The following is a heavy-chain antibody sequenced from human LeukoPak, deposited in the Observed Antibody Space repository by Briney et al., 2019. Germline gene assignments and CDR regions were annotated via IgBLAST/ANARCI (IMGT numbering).Heavy chain of an antibody. CDR1: GFTFSSYS. CDR2: ISSSSSYI. J-gene: IGHJ4*02. Sequence: GGSLRLSCAASGFTFSSYSMNWVRQAPGKGLEWVSSISSSSSYIYYADSVKGRFTISRDNAKNSLYLQMNSLRAEDTAVYYCARDATSYGEIYYFDYWGQGTLVTVSS. CDR3: ARDATSYGEIYYFDY. D-gene: IGHD4-17*01. V-gene: IGHV3-21*01.